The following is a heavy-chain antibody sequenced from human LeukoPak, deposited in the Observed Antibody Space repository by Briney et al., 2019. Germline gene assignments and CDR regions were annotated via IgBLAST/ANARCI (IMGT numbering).Heavy chain of an antibody. CDR1: GFTFSSYG. D-gene: IGHD6-13*01. J-gene: IGHJ1*01. CDR3: AKDRHSSSWPEYFQH. V-gene: IGHV3-30*02. CDR2: IRYDGSNK. Sequence: PGGSLRLSCAASGFTFSSYGMHWVRQAPGKGLEWVAFIRYDGSNKYYADSVKGRFTISRDNSKNTLYLQMNSLRAEDTAVYYCAKDRHSSSWPEYFQHWGQGTLVTVSS.